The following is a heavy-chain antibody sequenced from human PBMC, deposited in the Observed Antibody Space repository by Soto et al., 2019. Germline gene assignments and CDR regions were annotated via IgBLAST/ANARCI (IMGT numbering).Heavy chain of an antibody. CDR3: ARVPTPRRGWLLYFYYGMDV. D-gene: IGHD3-22*01. J-gene: IGHJ6*02. Sequence: GAAVPVSCKASGGTFSSYAISWVRQAPGQGLEWMGGIIPIFGTANYAQKFQGRVTITADKSTSTAYMELSSLRSEDTAVYYCARVPTPRRGWLLYFYYGMDVWGQGTTATVS. CDR2: IIPIFGTA. V-gene: IGHV1-69*06. CDR1: GGTFSSYA.